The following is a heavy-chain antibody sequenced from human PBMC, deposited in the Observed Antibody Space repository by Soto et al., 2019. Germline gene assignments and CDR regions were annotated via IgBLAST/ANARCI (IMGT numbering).Heavy chain of an antibody. J-gene: IGHJ4*02. CDR1: GGSIRSTSSY. V-gene: IGHV4-39*07. CDR3: ARVRTEYAGLDY. D-gene: IGHD2-2*01. Sequence: SETLSLTCPVSGGSIRSTSSYWAWIRQPPGKGLESIAYICSSGSTYYNPSLESRVAISLDTSKNQFSLRLTSVTAADTAVYFCARVRTEYAGLDYWGQGTLVTVSS. CDR2: ICSSGST.